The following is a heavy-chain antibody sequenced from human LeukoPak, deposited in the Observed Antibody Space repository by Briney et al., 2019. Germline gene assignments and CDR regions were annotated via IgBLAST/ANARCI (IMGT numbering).Heavy chain of an antibody. CDR2: INHSGST. CDR3: EREDYYDSIGYFY. CDR1: GGSFSGYY. J-gene: IGHJ4*02. Sequence: SETLSLTCAVYGGSFSGYYWSWIRQPPGKGLEWIGEINHSGSTNYNPSLKSRVTISVDTSKNQFSLKLSSVTAADTAVYYCEREDYYDSIGYFYWGQGTLVTVSS. D-gene: IGHD3-22*01. V-gene: IGHV4-34*01.